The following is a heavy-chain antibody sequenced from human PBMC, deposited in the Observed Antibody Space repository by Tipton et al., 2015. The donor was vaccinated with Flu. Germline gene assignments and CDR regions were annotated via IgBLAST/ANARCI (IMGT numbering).Heavy chain of an antibody. CDR1: GFAFSDYW. V-gene: IGHV3-74*01. CDR2: INTNGSTT. J-gene: IGHJ3*02. D-gene: IGHD1-26*01. CDR3: ARISRLYEDSASLAFDM. Sequence: AVSGFAFSDYWMHWVRQVPGKGLVWLSRINTNGSTTNYADSVEGRFTISRDNAKKTLYLDMNSLRAEDAAVYYCARISRLYEDSASLAFDMWGQGTVVTVSS.